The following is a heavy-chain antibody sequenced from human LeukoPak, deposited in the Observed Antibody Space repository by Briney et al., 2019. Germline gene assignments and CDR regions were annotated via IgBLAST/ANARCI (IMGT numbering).Heavy chain of an antibody. J-gene: IGHJ3*02. CDR2: ISAYNGNT. Sequence: GASVKVSCRASGYTFTSYGISWVRQAPGQGLEWMGWISAYNGNTNYAQKLQGRVTMTTDTSTSTAYMELRSLRSDDTAVYYCARDDQGDSGEHLDAFDIWGQGTMVTVSS. CDR1: GYTFTSYG. D-gene: IGHD1-26*01. CDR3: ARDDQGDSGEHLDAFDI. V-gene: IGHV1-18*01.